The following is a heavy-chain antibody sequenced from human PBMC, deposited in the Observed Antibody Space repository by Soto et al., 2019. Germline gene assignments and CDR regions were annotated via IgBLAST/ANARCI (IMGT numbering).Heavy chain of an antibody. D-gene: IGHD2-8*02. CDR1: GGSITSTNHY. J-gene: IGHJ4*02. Sequence: QVQLEQSGPGLVKPSQTLSLTCNISGGSITSTNHYWSWIRQSPREGLEWIGYIFDSGTTHYNPSFKGRVTILRDTSQSQFSLTMHSVTVADSAVYYCAREVSGTGAFDYWGRGTLVTVSS. CDR3: AREVSGTGAFDY. CDR2: IFDSGTT. V-gene: IGHV4-31*02.